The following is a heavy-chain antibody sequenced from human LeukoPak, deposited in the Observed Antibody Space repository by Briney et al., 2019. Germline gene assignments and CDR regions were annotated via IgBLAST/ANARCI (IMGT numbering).Heavy chain of an antibody. CDR3: ARDYGDYPSY. CDR1: GYSFTSYG. Sequence: ASVKVSCKASGYSFTSYGITWVRQAPGQGLEWMGWISGYNGNTKCAQKFQGRVTMTTDTSTSTAYMELRSLRSDDTAVYYCARDYGDYPSYWGQGTLVTVSS. V-gene: IGHV1-18*01. J-gene: IGHJ4*02. D-gene: IGHD4-17*01. CDR2: ISGYNGNT.